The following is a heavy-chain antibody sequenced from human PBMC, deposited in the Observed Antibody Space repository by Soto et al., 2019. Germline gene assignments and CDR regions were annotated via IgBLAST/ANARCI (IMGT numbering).Heavy chain of an antibody. CDR2: IIPYNGNA. J-gene: IGHJ5*02. CDR3: ARVGFWYNWNVTPLRWFDP. Sequence: QVQLVQSGAEVKKPGASVKVSCKASGYTFTSYAISWVRQAPGQGLEWMGWIIPYNGNANYAQKLQGRVTMTTDTSTSTAYMELRSLRSDDTAVHYCARVGFWYNWNVTPLRWFDPWGQGTLVTVSS. V-gene: IGHV1-18*01. D-gene: IGHD1-1*01. CDR1: GYTFTSYA.